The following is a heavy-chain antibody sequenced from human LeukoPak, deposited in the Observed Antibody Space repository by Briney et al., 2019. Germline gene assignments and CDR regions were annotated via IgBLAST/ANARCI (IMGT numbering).Heavy chain of an antibody. V-gene: IGHV1-2*02. CDR1: GYTFTGYY. CDR3: ARDRIASNYYGSGSYYNAFGY. D-gene: IGHD3-10*01. Sequence: ASVKVSCKASGYTFTGYYMNWVRQAPGQGLEWIGWIDPNIGVTNYAQKFQGRVTMTRDTSISTAYMELSRLRSDDTAVYYCARDRIASNYYGSGSYYNAFGYWGQGTLVTVAS. J-gene: IGHJ4*02. CDR2: IDPNIGVT.